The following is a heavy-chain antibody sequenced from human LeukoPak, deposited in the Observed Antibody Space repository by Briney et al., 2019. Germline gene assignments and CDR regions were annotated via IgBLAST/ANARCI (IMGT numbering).Heavy chain of an antibody. D-gene: IGHD3-16*01. CDR1: GGSFSGSFSDYY. Sequence: SETLSLTRAVYGGSFSGSFSDYYWTCIRQTPGRGLEWIGEIHHSGSTNYNPSLKSRVTISVDTSKNQFSLKLNSLTAADTAVYYCATFRWGVGFEYWGQGTLATVSS. CDR2: IHHSGST. V-gene: IGHV4-34*01. CDR3: ATFRWGVGFEY. J-gene: IGHJ4*02.